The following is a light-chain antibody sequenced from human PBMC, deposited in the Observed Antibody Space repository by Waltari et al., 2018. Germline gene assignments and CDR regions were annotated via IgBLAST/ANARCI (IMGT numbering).Light chain of an antibody. Sequence: SVLTQPPSVSGAPAQRVTISCTRSSPTIGAASDLPWYQHLPGTAPKLLIHGNNNRPSGVPDRFSGSRSGTSASLAITGLQAEDEADYYCQSYDSSLSGWVFGGGTKLTVL. CDR2: GNN. J-gene: IGLJ3*02. CDR1: SPTIGAASD. CDR3: QSYDSSLSGWV. V-gene: IGLV1-40*01.